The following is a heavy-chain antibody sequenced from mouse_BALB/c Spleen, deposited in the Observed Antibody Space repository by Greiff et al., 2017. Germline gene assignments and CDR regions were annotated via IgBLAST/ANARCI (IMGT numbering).Heavy chain of an antibody. V-gene: IGHV5-17*02. CDR3: ARSKYGYYFDY. Sequence: EVKLVESGGGLVQPGGSRKLSCAASGFTFSSFGMPWVRQAPEKGLEWVAYISSGSSTIYYADTVKGRFTISRDNPKNTLFLQMTSLRSEDTAMYYCARSKYGYYFDYWGQGTTLTVSA. J-gene: IGHJ2*01. CDR1: GFTFSSFG. CDR2: ISSGSSTI. D-gene: IGHD2-10*02.